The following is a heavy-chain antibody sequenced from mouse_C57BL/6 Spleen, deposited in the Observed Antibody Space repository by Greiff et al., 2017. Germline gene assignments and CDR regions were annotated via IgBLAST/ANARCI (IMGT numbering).Heavy chain of an antibody. CDR2: IHPNSGST. D-gene: IGHD1-1*01. V-gene: IGHV1-64*01. CDR1: GYTFTSYW. CDR3: ARDPVVAHWYFDG. J-gene: IGHJ1*03. Sequence: QVQLQQPGAELVKPGASVKLSCKASGYTFTSYWMHWVKQRPGQGLEWIGMIHPNSGSTNYNEKFKSKATLTVDKSSSTAYMQLSSLTSEYSAVYYCARDPVVAHWYFDGWGTGTTVTVSS.